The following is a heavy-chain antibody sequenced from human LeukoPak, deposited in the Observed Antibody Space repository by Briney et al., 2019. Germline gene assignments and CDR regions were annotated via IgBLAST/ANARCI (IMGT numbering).Heavy chain of an antibody. CDR2: FSGRGGST. D-gene: IGHD2-8*01. CDR1: GFPLSRYA. V-gene: IGHV3-23*01. CDR3: AKGISFKTYCTNGVCYTPRYFDY. J-gene: IGHJ4*02. Sequence: GGPLRLSGAASGFPLSRYAMSWFRKAPGKGPEGVSAFSGRGGSTFYADSVKGRFTISRDNSKNTLYLQMNSLRAEDTAVYYCAKGISFKTYCTNGVCYTPRYFDYWGQGTLVTVSS.